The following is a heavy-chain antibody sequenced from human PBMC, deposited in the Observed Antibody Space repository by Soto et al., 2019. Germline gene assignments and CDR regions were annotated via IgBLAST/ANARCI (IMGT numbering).Heavy chain of an antibody. CDR2: ISAYNGDT. CDR3: ARGRDDSGWSSAENFQR. V-gene: IGHV1-18*01. D-gene: IGHD6-13*01. Sequence: QVQLVQSGTEVKKPGASVKVSCKASGYTFTNYGINWVRQAPGQGLEWMGWISAYNGDTNYAQKFQGRVTMTKDTTTTAAYMDLRSMRSDDTAVYYCARGRDDSGWSSAENFQRWGQGTLVTVSS. J-gene: IGHJ1*01. CDR1: GYTFTNYG.